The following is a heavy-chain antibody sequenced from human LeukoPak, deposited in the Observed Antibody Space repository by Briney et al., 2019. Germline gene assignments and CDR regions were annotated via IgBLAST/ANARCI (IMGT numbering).Heavy chain of an antibody. CDR3: AKSSSWLYYFDY. J-gene: IGHJ4*02. CDR2: ISSSSSTI. CDR1: GFTFSSYS. V-gene: IGHV3-48*02. Sequence: GGSLRLSCAASGFTFSSYSMNWVRQAPGKGLEWVSYISSSSSTIYYADSVKGRFTISRDNAKNSLYLQMNSLRDEGTAVYYCAKSSSWLYYFDYWGQGTLVTVSS. D-gene: IGHD6-13*01.